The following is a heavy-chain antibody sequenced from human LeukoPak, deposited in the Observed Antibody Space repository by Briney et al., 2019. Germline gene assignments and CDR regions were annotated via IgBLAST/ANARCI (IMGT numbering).Heavy chain of an antibody. CDR1: GGSFSGYY. D-gene: IGHD2-2*01. CDR3: ARRDIVVVPAARAVFDY. CDR2: INHSGST. V-gene: IGHV4-34*01. Sequence: KPSETLSLTCAVYGGSFSGYYWSWIRQPPGKGLEWIGEINHSGSTNYNPSLKSRVTISVDTSKNQFSLKLSSVTAADTAVYYCARRDIVVVPAARAVFDYWGQRTLVTVSS. J-gene: IGHJ4*02.